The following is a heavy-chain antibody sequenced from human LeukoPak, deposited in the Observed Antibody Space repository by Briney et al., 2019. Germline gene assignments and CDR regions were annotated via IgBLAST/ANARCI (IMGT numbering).Heavy chain of an antibody. CDR2: IYYSGST. Sequence: SETLSLTCTVSGGSLSSYYWSWIRQPPGKGLEWIGYIYYSGSTNYNPSLKSRVTISVDTSKNQFSLKLSSVTAADTAVYYCAREIAVAGTGFDPWGQGTLVTVSS. J-gene: IGHJ5*02. V-gene: IGHV4-59*01. CDR3: AREIAVAGTGFDP. D-gene: IGHD6-19*01. CDR1: GGSLSSYY.